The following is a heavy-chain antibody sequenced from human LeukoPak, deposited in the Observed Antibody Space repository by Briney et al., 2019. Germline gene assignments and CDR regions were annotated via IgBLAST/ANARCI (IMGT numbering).Heavy chain of an antibody. D-gene: IGHD2-21*02. Sequence: SETLSLTCNVSGGSISSYYWSWIRQPPGKGLEWIGYTYYSGSTSYNPSPKSRVTISVDTSKNQFSLKLNSVTAADTAVYYCARHLTASNFPFDYWGQGTLVTVSS. CDR2: TYYSGST. J-gene: IGHJ4*02. CDR3: ARHLTASNFPFDY. CDR1: GGSISSYY. V-gene: IGHV4-59*08.